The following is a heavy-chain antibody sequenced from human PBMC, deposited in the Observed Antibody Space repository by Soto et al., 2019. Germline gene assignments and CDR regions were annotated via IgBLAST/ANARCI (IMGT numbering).Heavy chain of an antibody. CDR2: IYYSGST. V-gene: IGHV4-59*08. Sequence: SETLSLTCTVSGGPISSYYWSWIRQPPGKGLEWIGYIYYSGSTNYNPSLKSRVTISVDTSKNQFSLKLSSVTAADTAVYYCARTDYDYVWGSYRFDYWGQGTLVTVSS. CDR3: ARTDYDYVWGSYRFDY. D-gene: IGHD3-16*02. CDR1: GGPISSYY. J-gene: IGHJ4*02.